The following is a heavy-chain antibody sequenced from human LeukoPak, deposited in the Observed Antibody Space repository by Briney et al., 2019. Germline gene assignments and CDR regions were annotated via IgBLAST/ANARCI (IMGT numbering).Heavy chain of an antibody. Sequence: PSETLSLTCAVYGGSFSGYYWSWIRQPPGKGLEWIGEINHSGSTYYNPSLKSRVTISVDTSKNQFSLKLTSVTAADTAVYYCARDATGTTPSDVFDIWGQGTMVSVS. CDR3: ARDATGTTPSDVFDI. J-gene: IGHJ3*02. CDR2: INHSGST. D-gene: IGHD1-1*01. CDR1: GGSFSGYY. V-gene: IGHV4-34*01.